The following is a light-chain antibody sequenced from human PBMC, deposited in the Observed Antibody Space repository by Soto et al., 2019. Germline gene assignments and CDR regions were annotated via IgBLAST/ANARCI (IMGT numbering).Light chain of an antibody. V-gene: IGKV3-15*01. J-gene: IGKJ1*01. CDR2: GAS. Sequence: EIVMTQSPATLSVSPGERATLSCRASQSVSSNLAWYQQKPGQAPRLLIYGASTRATGISARFSGSGAGTEFTLTISSLQSEEFAVYYCQQYNNWPPWPFGQGTKVEIK. CDR3: QQYNNWPPWP. CDR1: QSVSSN.